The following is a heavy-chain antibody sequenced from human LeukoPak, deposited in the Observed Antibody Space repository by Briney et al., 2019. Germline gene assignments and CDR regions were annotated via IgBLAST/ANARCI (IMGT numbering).Heavy chain of an antibody. V-gene: IGHV3-21*01. CDR2: ISSSSSYI. D-gene: IGHD3-10*01. CDR1: GFTFSGYR. J-gene: IGHJ4*02. Sequence: PGGSLRLSCAASGFTFSGYRMNWVRQAPGKGLEWVSSISSSSSYIYYADSVKGRFTISRDNAKNSLYLQMNSLRAEDTAVYYYASDSGYYGSGSYYFDYWGQGTLVTVSS. CDR3: ASDSGYYGSGSYYFDY.